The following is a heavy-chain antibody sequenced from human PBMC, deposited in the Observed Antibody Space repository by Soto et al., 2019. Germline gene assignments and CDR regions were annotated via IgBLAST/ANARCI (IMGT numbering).Heavy chain of an antibody. Sequence: PGGSLRLSCAASGFTFSNYAMNWVRQAPGKGLEWVSGISGGSGGSTFYADSVKGRFTISRDNSKNKLHLKMNSLRTEDTAVYYCAKNQPSWATRAAFDYWGQGTLVTVSS. CDR3: AKNQPSWATRAAFDY. CDR1: GFTFSNYA. D-gene: IGHD2-2*01. CDR2: ISGGSGGST. J-gene: IGHJ4*02. V-gene: IGHV3-23*01.